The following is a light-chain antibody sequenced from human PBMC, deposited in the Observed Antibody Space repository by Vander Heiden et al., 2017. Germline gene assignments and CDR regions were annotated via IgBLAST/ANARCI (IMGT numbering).Light chain of an antibody. CDR3: QQSYSTPWT. V-gene: IGKV1-39*01. CDR2: AAS. CDR1: QSISSY. Sequence: DIQMTQSPSSLSASVGDRVTITCRASQSISSYLNWYQQKPGKAPKLLIYAASSLQSGVPSRFSGSGSGTDFTLTISSLQPEDFATYYCQQSYSTPWTFGQETKVGIK. J-gene: IGKJ1*01.